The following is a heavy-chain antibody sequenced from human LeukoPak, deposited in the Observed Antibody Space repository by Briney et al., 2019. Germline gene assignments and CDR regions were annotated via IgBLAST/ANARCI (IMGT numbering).Heavy chain of an antibody. Sequence: PGGSLRFSCAASGFPFSTIWMNWVRQAPGKGLEWVGRIKSKTEGGTMDYAAPVKGRFTISRDDSKNTLYLQMNSLKTEDTAVYYCTTGNSLGRDGNYFFDFWGPGTLVTVSS. D-gene: IGHD1-7*01. CDR3: TTGNSLGRDGNYFFDF. V-gene: IGHV3-15*01. CDR2: IKSKTEGGTM. CDR1: GFPFSTIW. J-gene: IGHJ4*02.